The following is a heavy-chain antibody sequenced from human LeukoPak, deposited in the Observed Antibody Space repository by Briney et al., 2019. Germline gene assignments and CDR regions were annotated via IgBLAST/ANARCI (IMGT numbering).Heavy chain of an antibody. CDR1: GFTLSSYA. CDR2: ISGSGGST. D-gene: IGHD6-19*01. CDR3: AKDEEQWLVRWFDP. J-gene: IGHJ5*02. V-gene: IGHV3-23*01. Sequence: GGSLRLSCAASGFTLSSYAMSWVRQAPGKGLEWVSAISGSGGSTYYADSVKGRFTISRDNSKNTLYLQMNSLRAEDTAVYYCAKDEEQWLVRWFDPWGQGTLVTVSS.